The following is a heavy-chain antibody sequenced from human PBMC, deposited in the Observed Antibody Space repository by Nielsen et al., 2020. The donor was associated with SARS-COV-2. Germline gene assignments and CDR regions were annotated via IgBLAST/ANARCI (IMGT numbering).Heavy chain of an antibody. D-gene: IGHD2-2*01. CDR3: ARDRDQLAPGGFDY. Sequence: GESLKISCAASEFTFKNYPMSWVRQAPGKGLEWVSYISSSSSTIYYADSVKGRFTISRDNAKNSLYLQMNSLRAEDTAVYYCARDRDQLAPGGFDYWGQGTLVTVSS. V-gene: IGHV3-48*01. J-gene: IGHJ4*02. CDR2: ISSSSSTI. CDR1: EFTFKNYP.